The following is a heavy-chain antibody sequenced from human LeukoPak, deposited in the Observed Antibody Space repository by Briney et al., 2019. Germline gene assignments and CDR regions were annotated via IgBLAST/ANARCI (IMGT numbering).Heavy chain of an antibody. J-gene: IGHJ2*01. Sequence: GGSLRLSCAASGFIFSRHGMHWARQAPGKGLEWVAFIRYDGSNKYYADSVKGRFTISRDNSKNTLYLQMNSLRAEDTAVYYCAKDSISDPLLSGWYFDLWGRGTLVTVSS. CDR1: GFIFSRHG. D-gene: IGHD3-3*01. CDR2: IRYDGSNK. CDR3: AKDSISDPLLSGWYFDL. V-gene: IGHV3-30*02.